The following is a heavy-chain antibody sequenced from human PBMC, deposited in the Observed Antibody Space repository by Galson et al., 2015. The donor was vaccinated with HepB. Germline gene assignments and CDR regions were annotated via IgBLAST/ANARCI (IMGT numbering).Heavy chain of an antibody. V-gene: IGHV4-34*01. D-gene: IGHD3-22*01. Sequence: ETLSLTCAVYGGSFSGYYWSWIRQPPGKGLEWIGEINHSGSTNYNPSLKSRVTISVDTSKNQFSLKLSSVTAADTAVYYCARGGKPRYYDSSGYYKSPHLAIFDYWGQGTLVTVSS. CDR3: ARGGKPRYYDSSGYYKSPHLAIFDY. CDR1: GGSFSGYY. CDR2: INHSGST. J-gene: IGHJ4*02.